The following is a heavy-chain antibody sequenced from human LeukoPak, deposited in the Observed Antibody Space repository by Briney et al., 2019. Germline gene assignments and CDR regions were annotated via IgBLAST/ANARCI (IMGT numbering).Heavy chain of an antibody. CDR2: IYYTGST. V-gene: IGHV4-59*12. J-gene: IGHJ6*03. D-gene: IGHD6-6*01. Sequence: SETLSLTCTVSGGSISGYYWTWIRQPPGKGLEWIGQIYYTGSTNYNPSLKSRLTMSVDTSKNQFSLKLSSVTAADTAIYYCARDFSSSSTVYYYYYMDVWGKGTTVTVSS. CDR1: GGSISGYY. CDR3: ARDFSSSSTVYYYYYMDV.